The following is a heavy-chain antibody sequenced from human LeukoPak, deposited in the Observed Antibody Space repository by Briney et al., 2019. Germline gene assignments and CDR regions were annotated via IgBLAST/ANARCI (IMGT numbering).Heavy chain of an antibody. CDR1: GGSISSGTSF. V-gene: IGHV4-31*11. CDR2: IHPSGRL. CDR3: SRGLDSRKLGY. D-gene: IGHD3-22*01. Sequence: SETLSLTCAVSGGSISSGTSFWGWIRQSPGKGLEWIGSIHPSGRLYNNPSLESRVTISIDTSKNQFSLNLNSVTAADTAVYFCSRGLDSRKLGYWGQGTLVTVSS. J-gene: IGHJ4*02.